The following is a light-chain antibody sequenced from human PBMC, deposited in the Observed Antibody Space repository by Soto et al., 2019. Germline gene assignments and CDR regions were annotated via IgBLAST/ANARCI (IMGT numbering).Light chain of an antibody. J-gene: IGKJ4*01. V-gene: IGKV3-20*01. CDR1: HSIASSY. Sequence: DIVLTQSPGTLSLSPGERATLSCRASHSIASSYLDWYQQKPGQPPRLLIYRTFNRATGIPDRFSGSGSGTDFTLTISRLEPEDFAVYFCQQFSGPPLTFGEGTKVEI. CDR2: RTF. CDR3: QQFSGPPLT.